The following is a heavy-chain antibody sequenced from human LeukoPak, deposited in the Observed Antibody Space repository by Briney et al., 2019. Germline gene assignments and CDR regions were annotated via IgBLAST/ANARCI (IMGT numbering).Heavy chain of an antibody. J-gene: IGHJ4*02. V-gene: IGHV4-31*03. Sequence: PSQTLSLTCTVSGGSISSGGYYWSWIRQHPGKGLEWIGYIYYSGSTYYNPSLKSRVTISVDTSKNQFSLKLSSVTAADTAVYYGARAGDISGNYLEWGQGTLVTVSS. CDR3: ARAGDISGNYLE. CDR2: IYYSGST. CDR1: GGSISSGGYY. D-gene: IGHD3-22*01.